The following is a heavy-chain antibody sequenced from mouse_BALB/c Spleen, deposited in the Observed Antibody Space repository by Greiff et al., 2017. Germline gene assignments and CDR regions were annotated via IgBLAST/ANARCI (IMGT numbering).Heavy chain of an antibody. CDR1: GYSITSDYA. V-gene: IGHV3-2*02. D-gene: IGHD2-1*01. CDR3: AIYGNYDYYAMDY. J-gene: IGHJ4*01. CDR2: ISYSGST. Sequence: DVKLVESGPGLVKPSQSLSLTCTVTGYSITSDYAWNWIRQFPGNKLEWMGYISYSGSTSYNPSLKSRISITRDTSKNQFFLQLNSVTTEDTATYYCAIYGNYDYYAMDYWGQGTSVTVSS.